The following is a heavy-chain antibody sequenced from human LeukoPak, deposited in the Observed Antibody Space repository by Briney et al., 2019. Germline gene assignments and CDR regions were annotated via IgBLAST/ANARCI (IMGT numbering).Heavy chain of an antibody. D-gene: IGHD6-13*01. CDR2: IYYSGST. Sequence: SETLSLTCTVSGGSISSYYWSWIRQPPGKGLEWLGYIYYSGSTNYNPSLKSRVTISVDTSKNQFSLKLSSVTAADTAVYYCARGRRAAAGSNWFDPWGQGTLVTVSS. V-gene: IGHV4-59*01. CDR3: ARGRRAAAGSNWFDP. J-gene: IGHJ5*02. CDR1: GGSISSYY.